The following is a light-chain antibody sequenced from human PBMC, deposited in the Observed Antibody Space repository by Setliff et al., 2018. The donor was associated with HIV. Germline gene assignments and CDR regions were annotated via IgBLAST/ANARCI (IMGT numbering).Light chain of an antibody. V-gene: IGLV2-14*03. CDR1: TSDVGGFTY. J-gene: IGLJ3*02. Sequence: QSALTQPASVSGSPGQSITISCTAATSDVGGFTYVSWYQQHPGKAPKLMIYDVTHRPSGVSNRFSGSKSGNTASLTISGLQAEDEADYYCSSYTTNTDVFAGGTKVTVL. CDR3: SSYTTNTDV. CDR2: DVT.